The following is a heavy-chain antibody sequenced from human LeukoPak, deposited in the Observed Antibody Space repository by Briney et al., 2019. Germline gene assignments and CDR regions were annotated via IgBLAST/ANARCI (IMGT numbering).Heavy chain of an antibody. J-gene: IGHJ4*02. CDR1: GFTFSSYW. D-gene: IGHD3-10*01. CDR3: ARDRERRWFGELGSRPPFDY. V-gene: IGHV3-7*01. CDR2: IKQDGSEK. Sequence: GGSLRLSCAASGFTFSSYWMSWVRQAPGKGLEWVANIKQDGSEKYYVDSVKGRFTISRDNAKNSLYLQMNSLRAEDTAVYYCARDRERRWFGELGSRPPFDYWGQGTLVTVSS.